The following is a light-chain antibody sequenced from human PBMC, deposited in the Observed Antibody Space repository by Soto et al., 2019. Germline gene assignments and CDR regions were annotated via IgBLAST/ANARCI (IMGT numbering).Light chain of an antibody. Sequence: ELVLTQSPGKLSLSPGERATLSCRASQSISSGFLAWYQQKPGQAPRLLIYGASHRGTGIPDRFSGSGSGTDLTLTISILEPEDWAGYYCQQYGSSPPLTFGGGTKVEIK. CDR3: QQYGSSPPLT. CDR1: QSISSGF. V-gene: IGKV3-20*01. CDR2: GAS. J-gene: IGKJ4*01.